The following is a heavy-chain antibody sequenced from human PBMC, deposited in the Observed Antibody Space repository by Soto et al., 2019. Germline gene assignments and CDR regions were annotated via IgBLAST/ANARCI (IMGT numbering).Heavy chain of an antibody. CDR1: GFTFRISA. CDR3: ARGADWFDS. Sequence: RLSCAASGFTFRISAMHWVRQAPGKGLEWVATISHDGIHKYFPDSMKGPFTISRDNSKNTLYLEMNTLRPEDTAVYYCARGADWFDSWGQGTLVTVSS. J-gene: IGHJ5*01. V-gene: IGHV3-30-3*01. CDR2: ISHDGIHK.